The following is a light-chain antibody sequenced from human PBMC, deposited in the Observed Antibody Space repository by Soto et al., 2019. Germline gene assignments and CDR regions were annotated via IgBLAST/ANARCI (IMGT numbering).Light chain of an antibody. V-gene: IGLV2-14*03. CDR3: SSYSTTNILV. CDR1: SSDVGAYEH. Sequence: QSALTQPASVSGSPGQSVTISCTGASSDVGAYEHVSWYQQYPGRAPKLILYDVNNRPSGVSNHFSGSKSGNTASLVISGLQANDEADYYCSSYSTTNILVFGSGTKVTVL. J-gene: IGLJ1*01. CDR2: DVN.